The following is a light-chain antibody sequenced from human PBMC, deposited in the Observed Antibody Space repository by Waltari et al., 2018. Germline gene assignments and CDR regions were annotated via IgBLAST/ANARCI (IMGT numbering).Light chain of an antibody. CDR2: EDR. V-gene: IGLV3-21*02. Sequence: SYVLTQPPSVSVPPGRTARITCAGNNIAAKSVHWYRQKPGQAPVLVVHEDRDRPSGTPERVSGPNSGNTATLTVSRVEAGDEAVYYCQVWDTTGDHVVFGGGTRLTVL. CDR1: NIAAKS. J-gene: IGLJ2*01. CDR3: QVWDTTGDHVV.